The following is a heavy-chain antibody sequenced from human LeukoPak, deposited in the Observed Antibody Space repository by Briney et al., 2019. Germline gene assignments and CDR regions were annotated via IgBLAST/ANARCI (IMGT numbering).Heavy chain of an antibody. D-gene: IGHD1-26*01. V-gene: IGHV3-11*04. CDR1: GFSFNTYS. J-gene: IGHJ4*02. CDR3: ARWAGAILTDY. Sequence: GGSLRLSCTTSGFSFNTYSMSWVRQAPGKGLEWVSYISSSGSCISYADSVKGRFTISRDNAKNSLYLQMNSLRAEDTAVYYCARWAGAILTDYWGQGTLVTVSS. CDR2: ISSSGSCI.